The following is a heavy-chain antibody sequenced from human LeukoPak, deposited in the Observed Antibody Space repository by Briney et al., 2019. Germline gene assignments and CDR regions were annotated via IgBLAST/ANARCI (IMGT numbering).Heavy chain of an antibody. J-gene: IGHJ4*02. CDR2: IWYDGSNK. Sequence: AGRSLRLSCAASGFTFTSSGFHWVRQAPGKGPEWVALIWYDGSNKYYADSVKGRFTISRDNSKNTVYLQMNSLRAEDTAVYYCARDVRGGYHDYWGQGTLVTVSS. CDR3: ARDVRGGYHDY. V-gene: IGHV3-33*01. CDR1: GFTFTSSG. D-gene: IGHD5-18*01.